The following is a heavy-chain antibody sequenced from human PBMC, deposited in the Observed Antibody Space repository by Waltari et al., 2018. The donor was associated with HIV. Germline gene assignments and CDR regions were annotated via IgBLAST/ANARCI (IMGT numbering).Heavy chain of an antibody. CDR2: IKQDGSEQ. J-gene: IGHJ4*02. Sequence: EVQLVESGGGLVQPGGSLRLSCAASGFPFSAYWMSWVRQAPGKGLEWVANIKQDGSEQYYVDSVKGRFTISRDNAKNSLYLQMNSLRADDTAVYYCARPQGGYSYGFNYWGQGTLVTVSS. CDR1: GFPFSAYW. V-gene: IGHV3-7*01. D-gene: IGHD5-18*01. CDR3: ARPQGGYSYGFNY.